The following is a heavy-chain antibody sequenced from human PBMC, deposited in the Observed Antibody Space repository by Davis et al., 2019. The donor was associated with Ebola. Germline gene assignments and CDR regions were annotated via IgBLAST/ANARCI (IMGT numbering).Heavy chain of an antibody. Sequence: GESLKISCAASGFTFSSYAMSWVRQAPGKGLEWVSAISGSGGSTYYADSVKGRFTISRDNSKNTLYLQMNSLRAEDTAVYYCARDFRYNWNFDAFDIWGQGTMVTVSS. J-gene: IGHJ3*02. V-gene: IGHV3-23*01. CDR3: ARDFRYNWNFDAFDI. D-gene: IGHD1-7*01. CDR2: ISGSGGST. CDR1: GFTFSSYA.